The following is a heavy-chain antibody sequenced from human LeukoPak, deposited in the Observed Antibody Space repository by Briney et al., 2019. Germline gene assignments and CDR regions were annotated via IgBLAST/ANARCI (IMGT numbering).Heavy chain of an antibody. J-gene: IGHJ6*02. CDR3: PKGILYYCAMDV. D-gene: IGHD5-18*01. CDR2: IGASGGST. V-gene: IGHV3-23*01. Sequence: PGGSLRLSCAASGFTFRNFAMNWVRQAPGKGLEWVSTIGASGGSTYYADFVKGRFTISRDNSRNTLYLQMNSLRAEDTAVYYCPKGILYYCAMDVWGQGTTVTVSS. CDR1: GFTFRNFA.